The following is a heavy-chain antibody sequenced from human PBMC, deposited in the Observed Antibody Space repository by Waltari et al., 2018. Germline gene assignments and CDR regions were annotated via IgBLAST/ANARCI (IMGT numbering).Heavy chain of an antibody. CDR1: GGSINNYY. V-gene: IGHV4-59*13. CDR3: ARGRLRDFDVDYQFYYAMDV. D-gene: IGHD3-9*01. Sequence: QVQLQESGPGLVKPSKTLSLTCTVSGGSINNYYWSWIRQPPGKGLEWIGFIYYSGNTNYSPSLRSRVTISIDTSKSQFSLKLTSVTAADTAVYYCARGRLRDFDVDYQFYYAMDVWGQGTTVAGSS. CDR2: IYYSGNT. J-gene: IGHJ6*02.